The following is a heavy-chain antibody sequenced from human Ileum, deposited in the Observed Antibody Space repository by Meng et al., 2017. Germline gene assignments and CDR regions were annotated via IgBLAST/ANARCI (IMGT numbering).Heavy chain of an antibody. CDR2: ISGSGGST. CDR3: AKGDIVVVPAVDY. J-gene: IGHJ4*02. D-gene: IGHD2-2*01. CDR1: RFTFSSYA. Sequence: EVERVGSGGWLVQRGGLLVPSGVSSRFTFSSYAMSWVRQAPGKGLEWVSAISGSGGSTYYADSVKGRFTISRDNSKNTLYLQMNSLRAEDTAVYYCAKGDIVVVPAVDYWGQGTLVTVSS. V-gene: IGHV3-23*04.